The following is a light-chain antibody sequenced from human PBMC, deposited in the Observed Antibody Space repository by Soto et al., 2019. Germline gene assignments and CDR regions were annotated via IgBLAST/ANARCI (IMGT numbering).Light chain of an antibody. Sequence: IVMTQSPLSLTVTPGEPASISCKSSQRLQHNNGNTFLDWYMQKPGQSPQLLIYLGSRRAPGAPDRVSGSGSGTDFTLRISTVEADDAAIYYCMQAIQTPQTFGQGTKLEI. V-gene: IGKV2-28*01. CDR3: MQAIQTPQT. J-gene: IGKJ1*01. CDR2: LGS. CDR1: QRLQHNNGNTF.